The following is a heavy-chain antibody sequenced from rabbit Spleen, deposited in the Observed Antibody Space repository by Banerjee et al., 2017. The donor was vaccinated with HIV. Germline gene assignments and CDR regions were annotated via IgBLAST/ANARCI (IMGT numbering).Heavy chain of an antibody. J-gene: IGHJ4*01. D-gene: IGHD8-1*01. CDR2: IYGGDGYST. V-gene: IGHV1S40*01. CDR1: GFSFNNNYY. CDR3: ARDGSGGSYFAL. Sequence: QSLEESGGGLVQPEGSLTLTCTASGFSFNNNYYMCWVRQAPGKGLEWIACIYGGDGYSTAYASWAKGRFTVSKTSSTTVTLQMTGLTAADTATYFCARDGSGGSYFALWGPGTLVTVS.